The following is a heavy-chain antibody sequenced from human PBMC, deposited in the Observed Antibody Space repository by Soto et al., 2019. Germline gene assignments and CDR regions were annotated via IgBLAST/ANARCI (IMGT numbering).Heavy chain of an antibody. CDR2: ISAYNGNT. J-gene: IGHJ6*03. V-gene: IGHV1-18*01. D-gene: IGHD2-2*01. Sequence: GASVKVSCKASGYTFTSYGISWVRQAPGQGLEWMGWISAYNGNTNYAQKLQGRVTMTTDTSTSTAYMELRSLRSDDTAVYYCARNQIVVVPAAMDYYYYYMDVWGKGTTVTVSS. CDR1: GYTFTSYG. CDR3: ARNQIVVVPAAMDYYYYYMDV.